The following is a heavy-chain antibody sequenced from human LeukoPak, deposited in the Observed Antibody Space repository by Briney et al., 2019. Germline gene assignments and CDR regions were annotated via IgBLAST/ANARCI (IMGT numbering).Heavy chain of an antibody. Sequence: GASVKVSCKASGYTFTSYGISWVRQAPGQGLEWMGWISAYNGNTNYAQKLQGRVTITADESTSTAYMELSSLRSEDTAVYYCARESGSSWASRPTYYYYGMDVWGQGTTVTVSS. V-gene: IGHV1-18*01. D-gene: IGHD6-13*01. CDR1: GYTFTSYG. J-gene: IGHJ6*02. CDR3: ARESGSSWASRPTYYYYGMDV. CDR2: ISAYNGNT.